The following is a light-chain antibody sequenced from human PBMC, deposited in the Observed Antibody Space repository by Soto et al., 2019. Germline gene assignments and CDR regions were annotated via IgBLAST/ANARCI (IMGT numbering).Light chain of an antibody. V-gene: IGKV3-20*01. CDR3: QQYGSSRFT. J-gene: IGKJ3*01. Sequence: EIVLTQSPGTLSLSPGERATLSCRASQSISRSYLAWYQQKPGQAPRLLVYGASSRATGIPDRFSGSGSGTDVTLTISRLEPEDFAVYYCQQYGSSRFTFGPGTKVDIK. CDR1: QSISRSY. CDR2: GAS.